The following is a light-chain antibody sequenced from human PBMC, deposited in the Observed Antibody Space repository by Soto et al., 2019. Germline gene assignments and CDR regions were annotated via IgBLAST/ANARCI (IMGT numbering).Light chain of an antibody. CDR3: QHYNNGPR. Sequence: EIVMTQSPSTLSVSPGERATLSCRASQNINNYLAWYQQKPGQPPRLIIDGTSTRATGIPARFSGSGSGTEFTLTISSLQSEDFAVYYCQHYNNGPRFGQGTKVDI. J-gene: IGKJ1*01. V-gene: IGKV3-15*01. CDR1: QNINNY. CDR2: GTS.